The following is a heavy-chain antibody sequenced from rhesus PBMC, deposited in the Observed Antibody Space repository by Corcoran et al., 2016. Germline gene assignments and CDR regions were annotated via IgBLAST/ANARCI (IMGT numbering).Heavy chain of an antibody. CDR1: GFSISTSGLG. J-gene: IGHJ4*01. V-gene: IGHV2-174*01. CDR3: ARRSCTSTTCYFYFDY. Sequence: QVTLKKSGPALVKPTQTLTLTCTFSGFSISTSGLGVGWIRQPPGKALEWLALIYWDDDKYYSTSLKSRLTISKDTSKNQVVLTMTNMDPVDTATYYCARRSCTSTTCYFYFDYWGQGVLVTVSS. CDR2: IYWDDDK. D-gene: IGHD2-2*01.